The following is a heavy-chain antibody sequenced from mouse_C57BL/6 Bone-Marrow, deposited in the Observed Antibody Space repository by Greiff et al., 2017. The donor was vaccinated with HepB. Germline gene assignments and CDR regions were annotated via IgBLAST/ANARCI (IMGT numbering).Heavy chain of an antibody. CDR1: GYSFTGYY. J-gene: IGHJ1*03. CDR3: ATSYYSGLDGGYFDV. D-gene: IGHD1-1*01. Sequence: VQLQQSGPELVKPGASVKISCKASGYSFTGYYMNWVKQSPEKSLEWIGEINPSTGGTTYNQKFKAKATLTVDKSSSTAYMQLKSLTSEDSAVYSCATSYYSGLDGGYFDVWGTGTTVTVSS. CDR2: INPSTGGT. V-gene: IGHV1-42*01.